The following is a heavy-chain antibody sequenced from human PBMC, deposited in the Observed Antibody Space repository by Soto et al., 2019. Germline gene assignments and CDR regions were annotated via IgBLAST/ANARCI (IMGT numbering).Heavy chain of an antibody. J-gene: IGHJ5*01. V-gene: IGHV1-46*03. CDR2: INPNSGIT. CDR1: GYRFTSYY. Sequence: ASVKVSCKASGYRFTSYYMHWVRQAPGQGLEWMGIINPNSGITNYAQNFQGRVTMTRDTSTSTVYMELSSLKSEDTAVYYCARSQGVAAGINWYDSCGQRTLVPVSS. D-gene: IGHD6-13*01. CDR3: ARSQGVAAGINWYDS.